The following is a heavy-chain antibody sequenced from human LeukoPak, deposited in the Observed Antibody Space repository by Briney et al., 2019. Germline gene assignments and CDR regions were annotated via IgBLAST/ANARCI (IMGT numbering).Heavy chain of an antibody. Sequence: PLETLSLTCTVSGGSISSSSYYWGWIRQPPGKGLEWIGSIYYSGSTYYNPSLKSRVTISVDTSKNQFSLKLSSVTAADTAVYYCARRKNWNYVDYFDYWGQGTLVTVSS. V-gene: IGHV4-39*07. J-gene: IGHJ4*02. D-gene: IGHD1-7*01. CDR1: GGSISSSSYY. CDR3: ARRKNWNYVDYFDY. CDR2: IYYSGST.